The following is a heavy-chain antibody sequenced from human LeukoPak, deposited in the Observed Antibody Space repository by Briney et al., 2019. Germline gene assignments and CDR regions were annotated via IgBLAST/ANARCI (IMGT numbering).Heavy chain of an antibody. V-gene: IGHV3-23*01. D-gene: IGHD3-22*01. CDR2: ISGSGGST. CDR3: ARTRGGITMIVGVISGVDY. CDR1: GFTFSSYA. Sequence: QPGGSLRLSCAASGFTFSSYAMSWVRQAPGKGLEWVSPISGSGGSTYYTDSVKGRFTISRNNSKNTLYLQMNSMRAEDTAVYYCARTRGGITMIVGVISGVDYWGQGTLVTVSS. J-gene: IGHJ4*02.